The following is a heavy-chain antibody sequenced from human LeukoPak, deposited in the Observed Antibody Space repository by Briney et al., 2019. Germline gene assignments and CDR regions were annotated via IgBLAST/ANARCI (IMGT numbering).Heavy chain of an antibody. D-gene: IGHD1-1*01. CDR1: GFTFSSYW. CDR2: INHSGST. J-gene: IGHJ6*03. Sequence: PGGSLRLSCAASGFTFSSYWMSWVRQPPGKGLEWIGEINHSGSTNYNPSLKSRVTISVDTSKNQFSLKLSSVTAADTAVYYCARVEALRPFYMDVWGKGTTVTISS. V-gene: IGHV4-34*01. CDR3: ARVEALRPFYMDV.